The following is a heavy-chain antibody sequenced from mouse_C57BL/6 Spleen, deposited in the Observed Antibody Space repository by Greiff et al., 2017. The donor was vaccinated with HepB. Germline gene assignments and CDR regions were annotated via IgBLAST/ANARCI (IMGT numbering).Heavy chain of an antibody. CDR2: IDPSDSYT. V-gene: IGHV1-50*01. D-gene: IGHD2-10*01. Sequence: QVQLQQPGAELVKPGASVKLSCKASGYTFTSYWMQWVKQRPGQGLEWIGEIDPSDSYTNYNQKFKGKATLTVDTSSSTAYMQLSSLTSEDSAVYYCARSLPAMDYWGQGTSVTVSS. CDR3: ARSLPAMDY. J-gene: IGHJ4*01. CDR1: GYTFTSYW.